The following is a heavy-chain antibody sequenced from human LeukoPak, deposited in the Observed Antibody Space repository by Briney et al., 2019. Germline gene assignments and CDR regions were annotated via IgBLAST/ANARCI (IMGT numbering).Heavy chain of an antibody. V-gene: IGHV5-51*01. CDR3: ARRDYSASCLAA. Sequence: EEALQIACHAPGFTLGSHWIGWVRQMPGRGLELMGLIQPGDSDIRYSPSFQGQVTISVDKSLTTAFLQWSSLTASHTCVYYCARRDYSASCLAAWGQGRQITVYS. CDR2: IQPGDSDI. J-gene: IGHJ5*02. D-gene: IGHD6-6*01. CDR1: GFTLGSHW.